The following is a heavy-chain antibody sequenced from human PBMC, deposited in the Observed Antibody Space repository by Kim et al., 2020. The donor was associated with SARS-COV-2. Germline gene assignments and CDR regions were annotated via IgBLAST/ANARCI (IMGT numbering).Heavy chain of an antibody. D-gene: IGHD3-10*02. CDR2: ISGSGDRT. Sequence: GGSLRLSYAASGFSFSNYAMAWVRQAPGKVLEWVSTISGSGDRTSYPDSVKGLFTIFRDNSKNMLYLQMNSLRVEDTAVYYCAKTDCSDVGCRVRDYWGQGTLVTVSS. V-gene: IGHV3-23*01. CDR1: GFSFSNYA. J-gene: IGHJ4*02. CDR3: AKTDCSDVGCRVRDY.